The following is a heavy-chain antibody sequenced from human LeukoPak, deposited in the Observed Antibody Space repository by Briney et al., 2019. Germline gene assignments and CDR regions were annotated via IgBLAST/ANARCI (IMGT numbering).Heavy chain of an antibody. V-gene: IGHV3-15*01. CDR3: TTGVRGYYDSSGYDS. CDR2: IKSKTDGGTT. CDR1: GFTFSNAW. J-gene: IGHJ5*02. D-gene: IGHD3-22*01. Sequence: GGSLRLSCAASGFTFSNAWMSWVRQAPGKGLEWVGRIKSKTDGGTTDYAAPVKGRFIISRDDSKNTLYLQMNSLKTEDTAVYYCTTGVRGYYDSSGYDSWGQGTLVTVSS.